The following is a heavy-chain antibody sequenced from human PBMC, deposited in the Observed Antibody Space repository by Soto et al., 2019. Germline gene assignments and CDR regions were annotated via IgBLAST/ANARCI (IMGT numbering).Heavy chain of an antibody. Sequence: SVKVSCKASGGTFSSYAISWVRQAPGQGLEWMGGIIPIFGTANYAQKFQGRVTITADESTSTAYMELSSLRSEDTAVYYCASDLYYYDSSGPLGNWFDPWGQGTLVTRLL. V-gene: IGHV1-69*13. CDR2: IIPIFGTA. D-gene: IGHD3-22*01. CDR1: GGTFSSYA. CDR3: ASDLYYYDSSGPLGNWFDP. J-gene: IGHJ5*02.